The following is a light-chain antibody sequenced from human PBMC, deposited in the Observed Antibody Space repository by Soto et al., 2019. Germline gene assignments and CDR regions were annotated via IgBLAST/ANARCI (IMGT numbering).Light chain of an antibody. CDR3: QQYGTSPPYT. V-gene: IGKV3-20*01. CDR1: QSVSSSS. J-gene: IGKJ2*01. CDR2: HTS. Sequence: EVVMTQSPGTLSLSPGDRATLSCRASQSVSSSSLAWYQQKPGQAPRLLIYHTSSKATGIPDRFSGSGSVTDFTLTISRLEPEDFAVYYCQQYGTSPPYTFGQGTKVEIK.